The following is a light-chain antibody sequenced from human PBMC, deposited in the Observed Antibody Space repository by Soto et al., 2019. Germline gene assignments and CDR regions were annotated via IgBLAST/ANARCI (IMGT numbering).Light chain of an antibody. Sequence: QSVLTQPASVSGSPGQSITISWTGTSSDVGSYNLVSWYQQHPGKAPKLMIYEGSKRPSGVSNRFSGSKSGNTASLTISGLQAEDEADYYCCSYAGSRGLVFGGGTKLTVL. V-gene: IGLV2-23*01. J-gene: IGLJ2*01. CDR3: CSYAGSRGLV. CDR2: EGS. CDR1: SSDVGSYNL.